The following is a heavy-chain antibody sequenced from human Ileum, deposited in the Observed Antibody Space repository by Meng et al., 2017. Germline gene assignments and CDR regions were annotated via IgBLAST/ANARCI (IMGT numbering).Heavy chain of an antibody. CDR2: IIPIFGTA. D-gene: IGHD3-3*01. CDR1: GGTFSSYA. Sequence: SVKVSCKASGGTFSSYAISWVRQAPGQGLEWMGGIIPIFGTANYAQKFQGRVTITADESTSTAYMELSSLRSEDTAVYYCAREASYYDFWGGSHGDGFDYWGQGTLVTVSS. V-gene: IGHV1-69*13. CDR3: AREASYYDFWGGSHGDGFDY. J-gene: IGHJ4*02.